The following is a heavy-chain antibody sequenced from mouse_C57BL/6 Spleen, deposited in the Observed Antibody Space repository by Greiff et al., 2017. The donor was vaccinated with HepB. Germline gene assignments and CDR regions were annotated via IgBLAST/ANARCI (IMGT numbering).Heavy chain of an antibody. CDR3: ARRVEDPYYFDY. CDR2: IDPSDSYT. J-gene: IGHJ2*01. CDR1: GYTFTSYW. Sequence: QVQLKQPGAELVRPGTSVKLSCKASGYTFTSYWMHWVKQRPGQGLEWIGVIDPSDSYTNYNQKFKGKATLTVDTSSSTAYMQLSSLTSEDSAVYYCARRVEDPYYFDYWGQGTTLTVSS. V-gene: IGHV1-59*01. D-gene: IGHD1-1*01.